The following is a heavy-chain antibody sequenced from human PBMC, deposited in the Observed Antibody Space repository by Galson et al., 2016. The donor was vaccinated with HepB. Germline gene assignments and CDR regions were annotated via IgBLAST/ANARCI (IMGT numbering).Heavy chain of an antibody. CDR1: GGSISSSSYY. CDR3: ARERSYNILTGRRNPNQNWFDP. D-gene: IGHD3-9*01. J-gene: IGHJ5*02. V-gene: IGHV4-39*07. Sequence: ETLSLTCTVSGGSISSSSYYWSWIRQPPGKGLEWIGSIFYSGSTYYTPSLKSRVTMSPDTSKNQFSLRLSSVPAADTAVYYCARERSYNILTGRRNPNQNWFDPWGQGTLVTVSS. CDR2: IFYSGST.